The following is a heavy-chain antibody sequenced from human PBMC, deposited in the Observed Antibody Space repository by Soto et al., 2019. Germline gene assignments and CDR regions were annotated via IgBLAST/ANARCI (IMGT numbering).Heavy chain of an antibody. CDR2: IYYSGST. CDR3: ARHRRVVVPEWGYYYYYYMDV. V-gene: IGHV4-39*01. D-gene: IGHD2-2*01. J-gene: IGHJ6*03. Sequence: QLQLQESGPGLVKPSETLSLTCTVSGGSIGSSSYYWGWIRQPPGKGLEWIGSIYYSGSTYYNPSLKSRVTISVDTSKNQFSLKLSSVTAADTAVYYCARHRRVVVPEWGYYYYYYMDVWGKGTTVTVSS. CDR1: GGSIGSSSYY.